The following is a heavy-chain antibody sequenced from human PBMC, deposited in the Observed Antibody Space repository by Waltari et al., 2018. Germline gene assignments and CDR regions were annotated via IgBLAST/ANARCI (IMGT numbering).Heavy chain of an antibody. Sequence: QVQLQQWGAGLLKPSETLSLTCPVSGGSFSGYYWSWIRQPPGKGLVWIRELNHSGRTNYDPSLKSRVTISVDTSKNQCSLKLSSVTAADTAVYYCARSPDYDSSGYYAWGQGTLVTVSS. J-gene: IGHJ5*02. CDR1: GGSFSGYY. CDR3: ARSPDYDSSGYYA. V-gene: IGHV4-34*01. D-gene: IGHD3-22*01. CDR2: LNHSGRT.